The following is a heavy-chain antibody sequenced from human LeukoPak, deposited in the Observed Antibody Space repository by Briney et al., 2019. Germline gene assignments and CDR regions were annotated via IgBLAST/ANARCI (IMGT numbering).Heavy chain of an antibody. J-gene: IGHJ4*02. Sequence: PSETLSLTCTVSGGSITSSGYYWAWIRQPPGKGLEWIANIHYTGSTYYTPSLKSRVTISVDRSKNQLSLNLNSVTAADTAVYYCARRREGTSNFDCWGQGTLVTVSS. CDR2: IHYTGST. V-gene: IGHV4-39*01. D-gene: IGHD3-10*01. CDR3: ARRREGTSNFDC. CDR1: GGSITSSGYY.